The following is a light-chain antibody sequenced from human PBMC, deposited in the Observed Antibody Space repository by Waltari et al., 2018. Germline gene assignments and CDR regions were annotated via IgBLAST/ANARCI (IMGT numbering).Light chain of an antibody. Sequence: QSVLTQPPSVSGAPGQRVTISCTGSSSNIGAGYDVHWYQQLPGTAPKLLIYGNSTRPSGVPDRFSGSKSGTSASLAITGLQAEDEADYYCQSYDSSLSGPSWVFGGGTKLTVL. CDR2: GNS. V-gene: IGLV1-40*01. CDR3: QSYDSSLSGPSWV. J-gene: IGLJ3*02. CDR1: SSNIGAGYD.